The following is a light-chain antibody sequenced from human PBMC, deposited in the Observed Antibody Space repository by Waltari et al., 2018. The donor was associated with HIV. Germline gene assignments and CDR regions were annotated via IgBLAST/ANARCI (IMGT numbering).Light chain of an antibody. J-gene: IGKJ1*01. Sequence: DIQMTQSPSSLSASVGDRVTITCRAGQSVSSWVAWYQQKPGKAPKLLIYKASTLESGVPSRFSGSGSGTEFTLTISSLQPEDFATYFCQHYNSYPWTFGQGTKVEIK. CDR1: QSVSSW. CDR2: KAS. CDR3: QHYNSYPWT. V-gene: IGKV1-5*03.